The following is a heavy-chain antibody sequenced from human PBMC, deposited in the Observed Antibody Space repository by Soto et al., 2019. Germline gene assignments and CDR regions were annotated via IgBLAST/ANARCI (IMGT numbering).Heavy chain of an antibody. D-gene: IGHD2-21*02. CDR3: AREYVVVTALDY. V-gene: IGHV1-18*01. CDR1: GYTFTSYG. J-gene: IGHJ4*02. CDR2: ISAYNGNT. Sequence: QVQLVQSGAEVKKPGASVKVSCKASGYTFTSYGISWVRQAPGQGLEWMGWISAYNGNTNYAQKLQGRVTMTTGTATSTAYMALRILRSDDTAVYYCAREYVVVTALDYWGQGSLVTVSS.